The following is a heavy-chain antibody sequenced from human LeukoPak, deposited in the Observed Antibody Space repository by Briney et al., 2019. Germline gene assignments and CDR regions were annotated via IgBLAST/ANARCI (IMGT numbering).Heavy chain of an antibody. CDR3: ARAYCSGGSCYSFYYYYYMDV. V-gene: IGHV1-18*01. Sequence: GASVKVSCKASGYTFTSYGISWVRQAPGQGLEWMGWTSAYNGNTNYAQKLQGRVTMTTDTSTSTAYMELRSLRSDDTAVYYCARAYCSGGSCYSFYYYYYMDVWSKGTTVTVSS. CDR2: TSAYNGNT. CDR1: GYTFTSYG. J-gene: IGHJ6*03. D-gene: IGHD2-15*01.